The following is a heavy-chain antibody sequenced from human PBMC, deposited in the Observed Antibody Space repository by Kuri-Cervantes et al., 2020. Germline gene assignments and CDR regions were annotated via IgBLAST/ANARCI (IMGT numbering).Heavy chain of an antibody. J-gene: IGHJ3*02. V-gene: IGHV3-48*01. CDR1: GFTFSTYA. CDR3: ARDSSIAARRAPYDAFDI. Sequence: GGSLRLSCAAFGFTFSTYAMSWVRQAPGKGLEWLSYISDSSDNIYYAESVKGRFTISRDNAKNSLFLQVNSLRVEDTAVYYCARDSSIAARRAPYDAFDIWGQGTMVTVSS. D-gene: IGHD6-6*01. CDR2: ISDSSDNI.